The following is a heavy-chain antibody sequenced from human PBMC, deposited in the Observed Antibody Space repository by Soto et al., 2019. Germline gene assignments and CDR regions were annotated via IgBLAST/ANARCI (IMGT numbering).Heavy chain of an antibody. CDR1: GFTFRSFT. J-gene: IGHJ5*02. D-gene: IGHD6-13*01. Sequence: GGSLRLSCAASGFTFRSFTMNWVRQAPGKGLEWVSTISSNSAYIYYTDALRGRFTISRDNAKNSLHPQMNSLRAEDTAVYYCTRDASRDSSARGWFDPWGPGTLVTVSS. V-gene: IGHV3-21*01. CDR3: TRDASRDSSARGWFDP. CDR2: ISSNSAYI.